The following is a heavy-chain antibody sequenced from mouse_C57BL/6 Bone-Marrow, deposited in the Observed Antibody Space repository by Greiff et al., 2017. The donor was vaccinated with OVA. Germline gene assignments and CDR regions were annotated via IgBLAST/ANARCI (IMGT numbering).Heavy chain of an antibody. J-gene: IGHJ4*01. V-gene: IGHV1-52*01. Sequence: QVQLQQPGAELVRPGSSVKLSCKASGYTFTSYWMHWVKQRPIQGLEWIGNIDTSDSETHYNQKFKDKATLTVDKSSSTSYMQLSSLTSEDSAVYYCARSGGNYEGDYWGQGTSVTVSS. D-gene: IGHD2-1*01. CDR1: GYTFTSYW. CDR2: IDTSDSET. CDR3: ARSGGNYEGDY.